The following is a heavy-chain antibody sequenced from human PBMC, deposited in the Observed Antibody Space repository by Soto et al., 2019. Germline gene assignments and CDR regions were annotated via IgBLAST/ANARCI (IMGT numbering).Heavy chain of an antibody. V-gene: IGHV4-59*08. D-gene: IGHD3-10*01. Sequence: QVQLQESGPGLVKPSETLSLTCTVSGGSISGYYWGWIRQPPGRELEYIGYIYYNGATNYNPSLKSRFILSGDSSKTQFSLNWKSVTAADTAVYYCARHDGWWRYHFDCWGPVSLVSV. CDR2: IYYNGAT. CDR1: GGSISGYY. J-gene: IGHJ4*02. CDR3: ARHDGWWRYHFDC.